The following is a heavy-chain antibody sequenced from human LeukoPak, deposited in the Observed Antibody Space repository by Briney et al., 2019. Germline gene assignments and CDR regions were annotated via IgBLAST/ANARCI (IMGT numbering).Heavy chain of an antibody. J-gene: IGHJ4*02. V-gene: IGHV4-61*02. CDR3: PRSPDEQRLVPFDD. CDR1: GGAISSGSYY. CDR2: IYTSGST. D-gene: IGHD6-13*01. Sequence: SETLSLTCTVSGGAISSGSYYRSWIRLPAGKGLEWIGRIYTSGSTNYNPSLKSRVTISVDTSKNQFSLKLSSVTAADTAVYYCPRSPDEQRLVPFDDWGQGPLLTVSS.